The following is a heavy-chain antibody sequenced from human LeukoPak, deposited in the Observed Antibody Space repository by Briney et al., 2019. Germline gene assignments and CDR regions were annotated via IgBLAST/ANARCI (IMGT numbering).Heavy chain of an antibody. Sequence: GGSLRLSCAASGFTFSSYAMSWVRQAPGKGLEWVSAISGSGGSTYYADSVKGRFTISRDNSKNTLYLQMKSLRAEDTVVYYCAKDRTLWLFQDHWGQGTLVTVSS. J-gene: IGHJ4*02. CDR2: ISGSGGST. CDR3: AKDRTLWLFQDH. D-gene: IGHD3-16*01. V-gene: IGHV3-23*01. CDR1: GFTFSSYA.